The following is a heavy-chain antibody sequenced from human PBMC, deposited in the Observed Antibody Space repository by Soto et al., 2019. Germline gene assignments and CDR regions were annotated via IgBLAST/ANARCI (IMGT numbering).Heavy chain of an antibody. CDR2: ISYSGGT. D-gene: IGHD3-10*01. CDR3: ARGGSGRYVSYYHYMDV. V-gene: IGHV4-59*01. CDR1: GGSIGTYY. Sequence: PSETLSLTCGVSGGSIGTYYWSWIRQPPGKGLEWIGHISYSGGTNYNPSLKGRVTMSVDTSKSQFSQNQFSLKLNSVTAADTAVYYCARGGSGRYVSYYHYMDVWGNGTTVTVSS. J-gene: IGHJ6*03.